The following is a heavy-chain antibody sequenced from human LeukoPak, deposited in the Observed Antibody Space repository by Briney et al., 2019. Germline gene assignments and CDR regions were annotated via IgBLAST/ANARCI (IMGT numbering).Heavy chain of an antibody. V-gene: IGHV4-39*01. CDR1: GDSISGGYY. Sequence: PSDTLSLTCSVSGDSISGGYYWVWIRQSPGKGLEWFGTVAFSGSTYYNPSLKSRTAISIDPSKNHFSLRLNSVTAADTAVYYCARQPYGVRGVIDFWSRGILVTVSS. D-gene: IGHD3-10*01. J-gene: IGHJ4*02. CDR2: VAFSGST. CDR3: ARQPYGVRGVIDF.